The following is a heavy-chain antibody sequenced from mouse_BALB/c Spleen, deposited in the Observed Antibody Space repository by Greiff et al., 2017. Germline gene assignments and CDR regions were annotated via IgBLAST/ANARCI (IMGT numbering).Heavy chain of an antibody. CDR1: GYTFTSYW. J-gene: IGHJ2*01. CDR3: ASPITTVVDY. V-gene: IGHV1S81*02. D-gene: IGHD1-1*01. Sequence: QVQLQQPGAELVKPGASVKLSCKASGYTFTSYWMHWVKQRPGQGLEWIGEINPSNGRTNYNEKFKSKATLTVDKSSSTAYMQLSSLTSEDSAVYYCASPITTVVDYWGQGTTLTVS. CDR2: INPSNGRT.